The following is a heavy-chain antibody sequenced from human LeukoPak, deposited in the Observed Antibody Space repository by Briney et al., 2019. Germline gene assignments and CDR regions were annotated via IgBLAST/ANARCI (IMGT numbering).Heavy chain of an antibody. CDR2: ISYDGSNK. D-gene: IGHD6-13*01. CDR1: GFTFSSYA. Sequence: PGGSLGLSCAASGFTFSSYAMHWVRQAPGKGLEWVAVISYDGSNKYYADSVKGRFTISRDNSKNTLYLQMSSLRAEDTAVYYCAREGSSWYPHYMDVWGKGTTVAVSS. J-gene: IGHJ6*03. V-gene: IGHV3-30*04. CDR3: AREGSSWYPHYMDV.